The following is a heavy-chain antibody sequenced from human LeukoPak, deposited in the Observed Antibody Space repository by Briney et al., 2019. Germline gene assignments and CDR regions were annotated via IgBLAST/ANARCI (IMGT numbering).Heavy chain of an antibody. CDR2: IYPIDSDT. V-gene: IGHV5-51*01. J-gene: IGHJ3*01. D-gene: IGHD3-3*01. CDR1: HYTFTNYW. CDR3: AGRRISLFGFFLGSGTFDL. Sequence: GESLKISCNGSHYTFTNYWIGWVRQVPGRGLEWMGIIYPIDSDTKYSPSFQGQVTISADRSINTAYLQWTSLQASDTGIYYCAGRRISLFGFFLGSGTFDLWGQGTLVTVSS.